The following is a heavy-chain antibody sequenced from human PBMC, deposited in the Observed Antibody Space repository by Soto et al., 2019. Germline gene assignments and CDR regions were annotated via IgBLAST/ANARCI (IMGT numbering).Heavy chain of an antibody. V-gene: IGHV4-59*08. CDR1: GGSISSYY. Sequence: SETLSLTCTVSGGSISSYYWSWIRQPPGKGLEWIGYIYYSGSTNYNPSLKSRVTISVDTSKNQFSLKLSSVTAADTAVYYCARLSSVGAVAGDPYYFDYWGQGTLVTVSS. CDR3: ARLSSVGAVAGDPYYFDY. D-gene: IGHD6-19*01. J-gene: IGHJ4*02. CDR2: IYYSGST.